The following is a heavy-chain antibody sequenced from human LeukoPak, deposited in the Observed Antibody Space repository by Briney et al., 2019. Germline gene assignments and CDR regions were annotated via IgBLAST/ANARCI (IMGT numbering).Heavy chain of an antibody. CDR1: GDSVSSNSAA. Sequence: SQTLSLTCAISGDSVSSNSAAWNWIRQSPSRGLEWLGRTVYRTKLYYDYAVSVQSRITINADTSKNQFSLHLNSATPEDTAVYYCARSTALVGDDWVDPWGQGTLVTVSS. CDR2: TVYRTKLYY. J-gene: IGHJ5*02. V-gene: IGHV6-1*01. CDR3: ARSTALVGDDWVDP. D-gene: IGHD2-21*01.